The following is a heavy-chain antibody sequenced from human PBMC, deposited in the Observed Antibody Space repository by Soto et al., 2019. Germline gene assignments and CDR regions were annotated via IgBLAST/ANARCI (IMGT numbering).Heavy chain of an antibody. D-gene: IGHD1-7*01. CDR1: GGSFSGYY. J-gene: IGHJ5*02. CDR2: INHSGST. CDR3: ARDWEDWNYSWDGWFDP. Sequence: SETLSLTCAVYGGSFSGYYWSWIRQPPGKGLEWIGEINHSGSTNYNPSLKSRVTISVDTSKNQFSLKLSSVTAADTAVYYCARDWEDWNYSWDGWFDPWGQGTLVTVSS. V-gene: IGHV4-34*01.